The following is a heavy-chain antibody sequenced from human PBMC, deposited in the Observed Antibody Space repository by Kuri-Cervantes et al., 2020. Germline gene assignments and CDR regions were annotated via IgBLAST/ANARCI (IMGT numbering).Heavy chain of an antibody. D-gene: IGHD4-17*01. CDR2: INHSGST. Sequence: ESLKISCAVYGGSFSGYYWSWIRQPPGKGLEWIGEINHSGSTNHNPSLKSRVTISVDTSKNQLSLKLSSVTAADTAMYYCARDHGDYFDYWGQGTVVTVSS. CDR3: ARDHGDYFDY. CDR1: GGSFSGYY. J-gene: IGHJ4*02. V-gene: IGHV4-34*01.